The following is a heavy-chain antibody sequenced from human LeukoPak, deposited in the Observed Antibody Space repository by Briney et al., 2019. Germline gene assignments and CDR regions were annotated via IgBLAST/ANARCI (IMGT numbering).Heavy chain of an antibody. V-gene: IGHV3-74*01. D-gene: IGHD6-19*01. J-gene: IGHJ3*02. CDR2: INSDGSST. CDR3: ARDDSSGWWGADAFDI. CDR1: GFTFSSYW. Sequence: GGSLRLSYAASGFTFSSYWMHWVRQAPGKGLVWVSRINSDGSSTSYADSVKGRFTISRDNAKNTLYLQMNSLRAEDTAVYYCARDDSSGWWGADAFDIWGQGTMVTVSS.